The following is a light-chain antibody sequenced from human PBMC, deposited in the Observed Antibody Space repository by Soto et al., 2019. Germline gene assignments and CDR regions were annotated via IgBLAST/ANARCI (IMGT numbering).Light chain of an antibody. Sequence: EIVLTQSPGTLSLSPGERATLSCRASQSVNSNYLAWYQQKPGQAPRLLIYDTSIRATGIPARFSGSGSGTDFTLTISSLEPEDFAVYYCQQRNSWPPTFTFGQGTRLEIK. CDR3: QQRNSWPPTFT. CDR1: QSVNSNY. J-gene: IGKJ5*01. CDR2: DTS. V-gene: IGKV3-11*01.